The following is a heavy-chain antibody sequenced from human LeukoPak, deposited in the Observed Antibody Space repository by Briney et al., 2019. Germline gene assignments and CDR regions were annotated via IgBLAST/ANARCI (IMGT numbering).Heavy chain of an antibody. CDR2: ISTSGSSV. J-gene: IGHJ4*02. Sequence: GGSLRLSCAASGFTFSDYYMSWIRQAPGKGLEWVSYISTSGSSVHYADSVKGRFTISRDNTKNSLYLQMNSLRAEDTAVYYCARRGFTYGHLHFDHWGQGTLVTVSS. CDR1: GFTFSDYY. D-gene: IGHD5-18*01. CDR3: ARRGFTYGHLHFDH. V-gene: IGHV3-11*04.